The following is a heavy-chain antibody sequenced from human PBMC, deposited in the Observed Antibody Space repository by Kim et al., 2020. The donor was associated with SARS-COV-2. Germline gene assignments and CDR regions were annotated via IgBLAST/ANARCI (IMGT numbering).Heavy chain of an antibody. CDR2: IYYSGNT. V-gene: IGHV4-59*01. Sequence: SETLSLTCTVSGGSMRNYHWSCIRQPPGKGLEWIGNIYYSGNTNYNPSLKSRVTILIDTSKQKFSLKVRFVTAADTAVYYCARLPDYWGQGTLVTVSS. CDR1: GGSMRNYH. J-gene: IGHJ4*02. CDR3: ARLPDY.